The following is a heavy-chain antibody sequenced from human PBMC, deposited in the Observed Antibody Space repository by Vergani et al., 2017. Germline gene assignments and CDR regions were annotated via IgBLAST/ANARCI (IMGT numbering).Heavy chain of an antibody. Sequence: VQPVQSGAEVKKPGASVKVFCKASGYTFTGYYMHWVRQAPGQGLEWMGWINPNSGGTNDAQKFQGRVTMTRDTSISTAYMELSRLRSDDTAVYYCAREGQQLAPYYCYYGMDVWGQGTTVTVSS. CDR3: AREGQQLAPYYCYYGMDV. J-gene: IGHJ6*02. CDR2: INPNSGGT. CDR1: GYTFTGYY. D-gene: IGHD6-13*01. V-gene: IGHV1-2*02.